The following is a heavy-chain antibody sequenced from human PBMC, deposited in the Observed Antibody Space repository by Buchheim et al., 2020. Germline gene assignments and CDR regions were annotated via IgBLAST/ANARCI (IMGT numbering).Heavy chain of an antibody. CDR1: GFTFSSYA. V-gene: IGHV3-30-3*01. Sequence: QVQLVESGGGVVQPGRSLRLSCAASGFTFSSYAMHWVRQAPGKGLEWVAVISYDGSNKYYADSVKGRFTISRDNSKNTLYLQMNSLRAEDTAVYYCARDWSSSWRYYYYGMDVWGQGTT. CDR2: ISYDGSNK. CDR3: ARDWSSSWRYYYYGMDV. J-gene: IGHJ6*02. D-gene: IGHD6-13*01.